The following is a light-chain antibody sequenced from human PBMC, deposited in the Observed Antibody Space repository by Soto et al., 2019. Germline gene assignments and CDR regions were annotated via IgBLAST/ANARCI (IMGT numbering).Light chain of an antibody. Sequence: EIVLTQSPGTLSLSPGERATLSCRASRSISSTYLAWYRQKSGQAPRLLIYAASSRATAIPDRFSGSGSGTDFTLTISRLEPEDFAVYYCQQYFASSWTFGQGTRVEIK. CDR1: RSISSTY. CDR2: AAS. J-gene: IGKJ1*01. V-gene: IGKV3-20*01. CDR3: QQYFASSWT.